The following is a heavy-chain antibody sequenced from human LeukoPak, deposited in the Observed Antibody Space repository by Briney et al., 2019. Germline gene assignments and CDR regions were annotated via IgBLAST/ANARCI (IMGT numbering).Heavy chain of an antibody. D-gene: IGHD1-26*01. CDR1: GFTFSSYA. J-gene: IGHJ4*02. CDR3: AKDYPITIRGVGATPLDY. CDR2: ISGSGGST. V-gene: IGHV3-23*01. Sequence: GALRLSCAASGFTFSSYAMSWVRQAPGKGLEWVSAISGSGGSTYYADSVKGRFTISRDNSKNTLYLQMNSLRAEDTAVYYCAKDYPITIRGVGATPLDYWGQGTLVTVSS.